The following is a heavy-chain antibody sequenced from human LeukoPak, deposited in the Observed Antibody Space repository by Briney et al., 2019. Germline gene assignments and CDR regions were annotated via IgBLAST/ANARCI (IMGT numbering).Heavy chain of an antibody. CDR1: GFTFSSYG. J-gene: IGHJ4*02. Sequence: GWSLRLSCAASGFTFSSYGMHWVRQAPGKGLEWVAVILYDGSNKYYADSVKGRFTISRDNSKNTLYLQMNSLRAEDTAVYYCAKEGEEGFDYWGQGTLVTVSS. D-gene: IGHD1-26*01. CDR2: ILYDGSNK. CDR3: AKEGEEGFDY. V-gene: IGHV3-30*18.